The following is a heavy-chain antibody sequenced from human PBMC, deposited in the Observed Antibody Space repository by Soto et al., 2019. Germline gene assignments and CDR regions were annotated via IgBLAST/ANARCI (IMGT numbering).Heavy chain of an antibody. Sequence: PGGSLRLSCSASGFTFSIYAMHLVRQAPGKGLEYVSAISSNGGSTYYADSVKGRFTISRDNSKNTLYLQMSSLRAEDTAVYYCVKDRDSSGSTGYAFDIWGQGTMVTVSS. V-gene: IGHV3-64D*06. CDR3: VKDRDSSGSTGYAFDI. J-gene: IGHJ3*02. CDR2: ISSNGGST. D-gene: IGHD3-22*01. CDR1: GFTFSIYA.